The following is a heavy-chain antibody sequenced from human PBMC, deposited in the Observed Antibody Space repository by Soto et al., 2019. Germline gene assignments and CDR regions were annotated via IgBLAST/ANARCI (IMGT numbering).Heavy chain of an antibody. J-gene: IGHJ4*02. CDR3: ARDRLGRYFDN. CDR2: ISSSSSYI. V-gene: IGHV3-21*01. CDR1: GFTFSSYS. D-gene: IGHD6-19*01. Sequence: EVQLVESGGGLVKPGGSLRLSCAASGFTFSSYSMNWVRQAPGKGLEWVSSISSSSSYIYYADSVKGRFTISRDNANNSLYLQMNSLRAEDTAVYYCARDRLGRYFDNWGQGTLVTVSS.